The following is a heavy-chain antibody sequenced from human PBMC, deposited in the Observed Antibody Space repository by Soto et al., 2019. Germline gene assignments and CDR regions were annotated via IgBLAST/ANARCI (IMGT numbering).Heavy chain of an antibody. Sequence: PGGSLRLSCVASVFTFSSYGINWVRQAPGKGLEWVAFISYDGTNKYSADSVKGRFTISRDNSKNTLYLQMNSLRPEDTAVYYCAKNLGYYGLHIWGQGTTVTVSS. D-gene: IGHD7-27*01. CDR2: ISYDGTNK. J-gene: IGHJ6*02. CDR1: VFTFSSYG. V-gene: IGHV3-30*18. CDR3: AKNLGYYGLHI.